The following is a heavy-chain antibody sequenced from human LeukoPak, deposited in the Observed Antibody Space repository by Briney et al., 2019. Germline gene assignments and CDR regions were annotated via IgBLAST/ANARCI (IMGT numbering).Heavy chain of an antibody. CDR3: ARGRDGYDYAGFDP. Sequence: GASVKVSCKASGYTFLTYGISWVRQAPGQGFEWMGWISAYNGNADYAQKFQGRVTMTTDTSTSTAHMELRSLRSDDTAVYYCARGRDGYDYAGFDPWGQGTLVTVSS. CDR2: ISAYNGNA. D-gene: IGHD5-24*01. J-gene: IGHJ5*02. CDR1: GYTFLTYG. V-gene: IGHV1-18*01.